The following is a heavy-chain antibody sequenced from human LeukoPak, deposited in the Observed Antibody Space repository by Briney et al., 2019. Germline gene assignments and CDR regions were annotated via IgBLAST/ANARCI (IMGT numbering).Heavy chain of an antibody. D-gene: IGHD6-6*01. CDR2: IYYNGNT. V-gene: IGHV4-59*01. Sequence: PSETLSLTCTVSGGSITGYYWSWIRQPPGKGLEWIGYIYYNGNTNYNPSLKSRVTMSVQTSRNKFSLNLSSVTAADTAVYYCARGRIAARRTFDYWGQGTLVTVSS. CDR3: ARGRIAARRTFDY. CDR1: GGSITGYY. J-gene: IGHJ4*02.